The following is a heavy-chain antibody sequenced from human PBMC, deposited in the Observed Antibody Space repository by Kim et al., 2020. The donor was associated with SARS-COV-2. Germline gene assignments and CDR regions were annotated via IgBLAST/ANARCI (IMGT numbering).Heavy chain of an antibody. CDR1: GFTFSSYE. D-gene: IGHD3-3*02. CDR3: ARDLADATFDY. CDR2: ISSSGSTI. Sequence: GGSLRLSCAASGFTFSSYEMNWVRQAPGKGLEWVSYISSSGSTIYYADSVKGRFTISRDNAKNSLYLQMNSLRAEDTAVYYCARDLADATFDYWGQGTLVTVSS. J-gene: IGHJ4*02. V-gene: IGHV3-48*03.